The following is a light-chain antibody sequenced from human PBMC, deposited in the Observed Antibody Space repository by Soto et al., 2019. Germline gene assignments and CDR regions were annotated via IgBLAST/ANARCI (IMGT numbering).Light chain of an antibody. CDR2: GAS. V-gene: IGKV3-20*01. CDR1: QSVSSSY. J-gene: IGKJ4*01. CDR3: QQYGSSPLT. Sequence: EIVLTQSPGTLSLSPGERATLSCRASQSVSSSYLAWYQQKPGQAPRLLIFGASNRANGIPDRFSGSGSGTDFTLTISRLEPEDFEVFYCQQYGSSPLTFGGGTKVEIK.